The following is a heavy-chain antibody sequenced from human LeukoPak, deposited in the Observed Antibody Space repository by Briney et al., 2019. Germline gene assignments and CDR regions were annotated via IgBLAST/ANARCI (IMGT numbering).Heavy chain of an antibody. CDR2: ISASSGNT. D-gene: IGHD1-26*01. V-gene: IGHV1-18*01. Sequence: ASVKVSCKASGQTLTTYGISWVRQAPGQGLEWMGWISASSGNTKYAQKVQGRVTMTTDTSTSTAYLELRSLSCDDTALYYCARGWELHDWGQGTLVTVSS. CDR1: GQTLTTYG. J-gene: IGHJ4*02. CDR3: ARGWELHD.